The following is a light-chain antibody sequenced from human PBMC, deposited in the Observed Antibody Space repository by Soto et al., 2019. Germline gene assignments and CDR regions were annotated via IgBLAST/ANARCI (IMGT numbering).Light chain of an antibody. J-gene: IGLJ1*01. Sequence: QSALTQPPSASGSPGQSVTISCTGTSSDVGGYNYVSWYQQHPGKAPKLMIFEVTNRPSGVPDRFSGSKSGNTASLTVSGLQAEDEADYFCCSYAGDFYVFGSGTKVTVL. CDR3: CSYAGDFYV. CDR1: SSDVGGYNY. V-gene: IGLV2-8*01. CDR2: EVT.